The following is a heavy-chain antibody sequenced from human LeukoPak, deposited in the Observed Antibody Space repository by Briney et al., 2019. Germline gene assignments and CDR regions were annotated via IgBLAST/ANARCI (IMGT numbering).Heavy chain of an antibody. CDR3: ARVIVTGYYDAFDI. J-gene: IGHJ3*02. Sequence: PGGSLRLSCAASGFTFSTYPMNWVRQAPGKGLEWVSYVSSDTSTIYYADSVMGRFTISRDNAKNSLYLQMNSLRDEDTAVYYCARVIVTGYYDAFDIWGQGTMVTVSS. V-gene: IGHV3-48*02. CDR2: VSSDTSTI. D-gene: IGHD3-9*01. CDR1: GFTFSTYP.